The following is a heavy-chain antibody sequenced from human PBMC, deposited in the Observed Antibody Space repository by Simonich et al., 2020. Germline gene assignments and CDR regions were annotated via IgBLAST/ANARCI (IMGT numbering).Heavy chain of an antibody. D-gene: IGHD6-13*01. J-gene: IGHJ1*01. CDR3: ARSHIAAAGTEYFQH. CDR1: GYTFTGYY. V-gene: IGHV1-2*02. Sequence: QVQLVQSGAEVKKPGASEKVSCKASGYTFTGYYMHWGRQAPGQGLEWKGGINPNMGGENKAQKVQGRVTMTRDTSISTAYMELSRLRSDDTAVYYGARSHIAAAGTEYFQHWGQGTLVTVSS. CDR2: INPNMGGE.